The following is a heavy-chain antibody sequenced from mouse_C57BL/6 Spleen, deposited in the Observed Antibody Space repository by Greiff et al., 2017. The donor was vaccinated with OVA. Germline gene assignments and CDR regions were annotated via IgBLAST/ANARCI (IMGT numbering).Heavy chain of an antibody. Sequence: VQLQQSGPELVKPGASVKISCKASGYSFTGYYMNWVKQSPEKSLEWIGEINPSTGGTTYNQKFKAKATLTVDKSSSTAYMQLKSLTSEDSAVYYCARGPTVVATGYFDVWGTGTTVTVSS. CDR3: ARGPTVVATGYFDV. CDR1: GYSFTGYY. J-gene: IGHJ1*03. D-gene: IGHD1-1*01. V-gene: IGHV1-42*01. CDR2: INPSTGGT.